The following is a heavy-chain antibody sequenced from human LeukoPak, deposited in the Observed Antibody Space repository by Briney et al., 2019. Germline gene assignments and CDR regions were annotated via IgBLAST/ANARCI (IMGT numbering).Heavy chain of an antibody. D-gene: IGHD6-6*01. J-gene: IGHJ6*03. V-gene: IGHV3-20*04. Sequence: PGGSLRLSCTASGFTFSSYGMSWVRQAPGKGLEWVSGINWNGGSTGYADSVKGRFTISRDNAKNSLYLQMNSLRAEDTALYYCARVQLVDYYYYSYMDVWGKGTTVTVSS. CDR3: ARVQLVDYYYYSYMDV. CDR1: GFTFSSYG. CDR2: INWNGGST.